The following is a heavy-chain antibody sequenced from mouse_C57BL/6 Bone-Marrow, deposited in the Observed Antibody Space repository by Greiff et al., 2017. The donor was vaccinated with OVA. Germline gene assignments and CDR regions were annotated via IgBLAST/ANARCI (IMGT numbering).Heavy chain of an antibody. V-gene: IGHV5-9-1*02. CDR2: ISSGGDYI. CDR3: TRETVVAHYYAMDY. CDR1: GFTFSSYA. D-gene: IGHD1-1*01. J-gene: IGHJ4*01. Sequence: EVKVVESGEGLVKPGGSLKLSCAASGFTFSSYAMSWVRQTPEKRLEWVAYISSGGDYIYYADTVKGRFTISRDNARNTLYLQMSSLKSEDTAMYDCTRETVVAHYYAMDYWGQGTSVTVSS.